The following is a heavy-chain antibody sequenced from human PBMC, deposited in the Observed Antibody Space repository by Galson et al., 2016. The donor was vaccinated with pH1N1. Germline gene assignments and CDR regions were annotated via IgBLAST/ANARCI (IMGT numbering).Heavy chain of an antibody. Sequence: ETLSLTCTVSGGSISSYYWSWIRQPPGKGLEWIGYIYYSGSTNYNPSLKSRVTISVDTSKNQFSLKLTSVTAAATAVYYCARGLAVAGTFYFDSWGQGTLVTVSS. CDR3: ARGLAVAGTFYFDS. V-gene: IGHV4-59*08. J-gene: IGHJ4*02. CDR2: IYYSGST. D-gene: IGHD6-19*01. CDR1: GGSISSYY.